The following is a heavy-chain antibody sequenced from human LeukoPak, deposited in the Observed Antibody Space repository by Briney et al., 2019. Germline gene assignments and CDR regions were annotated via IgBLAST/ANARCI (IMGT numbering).Heavy chain of an antibody. CDR1: GASINFYY. J-gene: IGHJ4*02. D-gene: IGHD2-2*01. Sequence: SETLSLTCTVSGASINFYYWTWIRQPPGKGLEWIGYIYYSGNSESTNYNPSLKSRVTISVDTSKNQFSLKLSSVTAADTAVYYCARRYCSSTSCYTDPGIFDYWGQGTLVTVSS. CDR2: IYYSGNSEST. CDR3: ARRYCSSTSCYTDPGIFDY. V-gene: IGHV4-59*01.